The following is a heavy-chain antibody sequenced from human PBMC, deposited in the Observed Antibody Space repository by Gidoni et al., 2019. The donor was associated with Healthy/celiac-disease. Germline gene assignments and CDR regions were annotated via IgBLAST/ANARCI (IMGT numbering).Heavy chain of an antibody. D-gene: IGHD4-17*01. J-gene: IGHJ4*02. Sequence: EVQLVESGGGLVKPGGSLRLSCAASGFTVSTYSMNWVRQAPGKGMELVSSISSSSSYIYYADSVKGRFTISRDNAKNSLYLQMNSLRAEDTAVYYCARDDYGDYPFDYWGQGTLVTVSS. V-gene: IGHV3-21*01. CDR1: GFTVSTYS. CDR2: ISSSSSYI. CDR3: ARDDYGDYPFDY.